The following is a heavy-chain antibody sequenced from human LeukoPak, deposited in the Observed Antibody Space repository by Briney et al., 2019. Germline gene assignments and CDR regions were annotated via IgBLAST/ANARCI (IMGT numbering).Heavy chain of an antibody. V-gene: IGHV1-2*02. J-gene: IGHJ6*03. CDR3: ARAYYDSSGYYYLYYYYYMDV. CDR2: INPNSGGT. CDR1: GYTFTGYY. D-gene: IGHD3-22*01. Sequence: ASVKVSCKVSGYTFTGYYMHWVRQAPGQGLEWMGWINPNSGGTNYAQKFQGRVAMTRDTSISTAYMELSRLRSDDTAVYYCARAYYDSSGYYYLYYYYYMDVWGKGTTVTISS.